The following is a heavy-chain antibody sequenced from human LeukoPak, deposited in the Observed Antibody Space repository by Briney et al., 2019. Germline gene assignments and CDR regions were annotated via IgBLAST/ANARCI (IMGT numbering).Heavy chain of an antibody. CDR3: AKVGNGSGSYYADY. D-gene: IGHD3-10*01. J-gene: IGHJ4*02. Sequence: GRSLRLSCAASGFTFSSYGMHWVRQAPGKGLEWVAVISYDGSNKYYADSVKGRFTIPRDNSKNTLYLQMNSLRAEDTAVYYCAKVGNGSGSYYADYWGQGTLVTVSS. CDR2: ISYDGSNK. CDR1: GFTFSSYG. V-gene: IGHV3-30*18.